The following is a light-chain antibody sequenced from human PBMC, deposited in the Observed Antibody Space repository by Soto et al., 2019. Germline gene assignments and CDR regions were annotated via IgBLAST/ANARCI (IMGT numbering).Light chain of an antibody. V-gene: IGKV2-30*01. Sequence: DVVMTQSPLSLPVTLGQPASISCRSSQSLVYSDGNTYLNWFQQRPGQSPRRLIYKVSNRDSGVPSRFSGSGSGTEFTLTISSLQPEDFATYYCQQINSYPLTFGGGTKVEIK. CDR3: QQINSYPLT. CDR1: QSLVYSDGNTY. J-gene: IGKJ4*01. CDR2: KVS.